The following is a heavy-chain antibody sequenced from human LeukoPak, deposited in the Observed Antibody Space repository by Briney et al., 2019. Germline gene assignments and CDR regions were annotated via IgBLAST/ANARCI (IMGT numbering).Heavy chain of an antibody. CDR2: IYYSGST. Sequence: SQTLSLTRTVSGGSVSSGSYYWSWIRQPPGKGLEWIGDIYYSGSTNYNPSLKSRVTISVDTSKNQFSLKLSSVTAADTAVYYCARALMVRGVITYYYFDYWGQGTLVTVSS. D-gene: IGHD3-10*01. J-gene: IGHJ4*02. CDR1: GGSVSSGSYY. V-gene: IGHV4-61*01. CDR3: ARALMVRGVITYYYFDY.